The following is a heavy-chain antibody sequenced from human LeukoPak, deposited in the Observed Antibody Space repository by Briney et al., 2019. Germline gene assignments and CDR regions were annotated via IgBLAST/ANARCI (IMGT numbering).Heavy chain of an antibody. CDR1: GFSLGPTGVA. Sequence: SGPTLVKPTQTLTLTCTFSGFSLGPTGVAVAWIRQPQGKALECHALIYRNDDKRYSPSLKSRLTITKDTSKNQVVLTMTNMDPVDTATYYCARIPCNSTSCPRGPFDYWGQGTLVTVSS. D-gene: IGHD2-2*01. CDR2: IYRNDDK. V-gene: IGHV2-5*01. J-gene: IGHJ4*02. CDR3: ARIPCNSTSCPRGPFDY.